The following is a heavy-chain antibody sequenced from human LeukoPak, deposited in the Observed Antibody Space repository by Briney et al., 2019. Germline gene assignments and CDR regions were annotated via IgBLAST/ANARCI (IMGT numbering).Heavy chain of an antibody. V-gene: IGHV4-4*02. Sequence: SETLSLTCAVSGGSISSSNWWSWVRQPPGKGLEWIWEIYHSGSTNYNPSLKSRVTISVDTSKNQFSLKLSSVTAADTAVYYCARDSSGWSRGFDYWGQGTLVTVSS. J-gene: IGHJ4*02. CDR2: IYHSGST. CDR1: GGSISSSNW. D-gene: IGHD6-19*01. CDR3: ARDSSGWSRGFDY.